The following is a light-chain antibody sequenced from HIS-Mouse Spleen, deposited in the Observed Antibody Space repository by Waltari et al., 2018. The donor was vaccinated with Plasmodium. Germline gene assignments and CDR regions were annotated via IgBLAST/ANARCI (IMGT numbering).Light chain of an antibody. CDR1: SSDVGSYNL. CDR2: EGS. V-gene: IGLV2-23*03. Sequence: QSALTQPASVSGSPGQSITISCTGTSSDVGSYNLVSWYQQHPGKAPKLMIYEGSKRPARVSNRFSGSNSGNTAALTISGLQAEDEADYYCCSYAGSSTFEVFGGGTKLTVL. CDR3: CSYAGSSTFEV. J-gene: IGLJ2*01.